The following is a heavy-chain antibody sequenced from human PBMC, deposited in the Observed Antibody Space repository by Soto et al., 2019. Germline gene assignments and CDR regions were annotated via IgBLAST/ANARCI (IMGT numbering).Heavy chain of an antibody. CDR1: GFTFSSYG. CDR3: AKEGYYYDSSGYPGRVFDI. J-gene: IGHJ3*02. V-gene: IGHV3-30*18. CDR2: ISHDGNNK. D-gene: IGHD3-22*01. Sequence: GGSLRLSCAASGFTFSSYGMHWVRQAPGKGLEWVAVISHDGNNKYYADSVKGRFTISRDNSKNTLYLQMNSLRAEDTAVYYCAKEGYYYDSSGYPGRVFDIWGQGTMVTVSS.